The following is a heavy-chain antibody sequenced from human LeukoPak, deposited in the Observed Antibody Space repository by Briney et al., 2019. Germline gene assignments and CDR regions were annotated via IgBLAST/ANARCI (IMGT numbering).Heavy chain of an antibody. V-gene: IGHV3-15*01. J-gene: IGHJ4*02. CDR3: AKFPSRQRLLWFGELVY. CDR2: IKSKTDGGTT. Sequence: GGSLRLSCAASGFTFSNAWMSWVRQAPGKGLEWVGRIKSKTDGGTTDYAAPVKGRFTISRDDSKNTVYLQMNSLRAEDTAVYYCAKFPSRQRLLWFGELVYWGQGTLVTVSS. CDR1: GFTFSNAW. D-gene: IGHD3-10*01.